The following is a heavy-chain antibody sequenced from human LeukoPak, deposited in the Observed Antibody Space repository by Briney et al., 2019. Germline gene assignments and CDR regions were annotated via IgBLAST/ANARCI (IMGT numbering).Heavy chain of an antibody. J-gene: IGHJ4*02. CDR1: GFTFSSYG. V-gene: IGHV3-30*18. CDR3: AKDMCSSTSCYRAFDY. D-gene: IGHD2-2*01. Sequence: GRSLRLSCAAAGFTFSSYGMHWVRQAPGKVLGWVAVISYDGSNKYYADSVKGRFTISRDNSKNTLYLQMNSLRAEDTAVYYCAKDMCSSTSCYRAFDYWGQGTLVTVSS. CDR2: ISYDGSNK.